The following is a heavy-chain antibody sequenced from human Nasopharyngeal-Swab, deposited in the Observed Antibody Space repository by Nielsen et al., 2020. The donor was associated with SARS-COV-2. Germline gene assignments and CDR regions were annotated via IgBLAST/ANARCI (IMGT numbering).Heavy chain of an antibody. CDR3: AKSRDSVAGTPDDAFDI. Sequence: VRQAPGKGLEWVSVIYYGGDITYYADSVKGRFTTSRDNSKNTVHLQMNSLRADDTAIYYCAKSRDSVAGTPDDAFDIWGQGTMVTVSS. CDR2: IYYGGDIT. D-gene: IGHD6-19*01. J-gene: IGHJ3*02. V-gene: IGHV3-23*03.